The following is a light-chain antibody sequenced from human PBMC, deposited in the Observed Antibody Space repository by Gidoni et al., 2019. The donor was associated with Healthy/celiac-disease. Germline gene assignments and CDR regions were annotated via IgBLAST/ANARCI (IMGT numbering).Light chain of an antibody. CDR3: AAWDDSLSGVV. Sequence: QSVLPQPPSASGTPGHRVTISCSGSSSNIGSNYVYWYQQLPGTAPKLLIYSNNQRPSGVPDRFSGSKSGTSASLAISGLRSEDEAEYYCAAWDDSLSGVVFGGGTKLTVL. V-gene: IGLV1-47*02. J-gene: IGLJ2*01. CDR2: SNN. CDR1: SSNIGSNY.